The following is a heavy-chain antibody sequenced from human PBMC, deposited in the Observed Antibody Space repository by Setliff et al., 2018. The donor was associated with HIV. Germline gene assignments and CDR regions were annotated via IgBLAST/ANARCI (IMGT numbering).Heavy chain of an antibody. CDR3: AREGPPHDSSGQSLDY. J-gene: IGHJ4*02. CDR2: ITPILAIA. CDR1: GGTFSSHT. V-gene: IGHV1-69*10. D-gene: IGHD3-22*01. Sequence: SVKVSCKASGGTFSSHTITWVRQAPGQGLECMGGITPILAIANYAQKFQGRITITADESTNTAHMELRSLRSEDTAVYYCAREGPPHDSSGQSLDYWGQGTLVTVSS.